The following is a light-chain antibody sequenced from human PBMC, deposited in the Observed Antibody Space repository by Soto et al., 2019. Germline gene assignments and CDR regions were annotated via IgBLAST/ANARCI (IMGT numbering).Light chain of an antibody. J-gene: IGLJ2*01. V-gene: IGLV2-14*03. CDR2: DVS. CDR1: SSDVGGSKY. CDR3: SSYISSSTLVV. Sequence: QSALAQPASVSGSPGQSITISCTGTSSDVGGSKYVSWYQQHPGKAPKLMIYDVSNRPSGVSDRFSGSKSGNTASLTISGLQAEDEADYYCSSYISSSTLVVCGGGTKLTVL.